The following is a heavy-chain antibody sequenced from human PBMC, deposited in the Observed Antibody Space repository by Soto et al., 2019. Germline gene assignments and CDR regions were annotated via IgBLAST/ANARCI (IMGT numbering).Heavy chain of an antibody. V-gene: IGHV3-23*01. J-gene: IGHJ4*02. D-gene: IGHD6-25*01. CDR3: AKGSASGSPYYFDF. Sequence: TGGSLRLSCAGSGFIFSRYAMGWIRQTPETGLEWVAAITGGGGYTFSADSVKGRFTISRDNSKDTLYLQMNSLRAEDTAVYFCAKGSASGSPYYFDFWGQGTLVTVSS. CDR2: ITGGGGYT. CDR1: GFIFSRYA.